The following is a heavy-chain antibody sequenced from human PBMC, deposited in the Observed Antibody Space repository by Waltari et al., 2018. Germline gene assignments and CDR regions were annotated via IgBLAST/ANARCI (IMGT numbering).Heavy chain of an antibody. CDR2: IKQDGSEK. CDR3: ARGRATNDY. Sequence: EVQLVESGGGLVQPGGSLRLSCAASGFTFSNYLMTWVRQAPGRGLGWVANIKQDGSEKYYVDSVKGRFTSARDNAKNSLYLQMNSLRAEDTAVYYCARGRATNDYWGQGTLVTVSS. CDR1: GFTFSNYL. J-gene: IGHJ4*02. V-gene: IGHV3-7*01.